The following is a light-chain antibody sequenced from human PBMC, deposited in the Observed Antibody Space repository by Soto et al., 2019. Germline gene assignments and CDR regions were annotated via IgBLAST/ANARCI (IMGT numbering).Light chain of an antibody. CDR1: QSVSSNY. J-gene: IGKJ1*01. V-gene: IGKV3-20*01. Sequence: EIVLTQSPGTLSLSPGERATLSCRASQSVSSNYLAWYQQKPGQAPRLRIYSAYGRATGIPDRFSGSGSGTDFRLTISRLEPEDFAVYFCQQYGSSPRTFGQGTKVEIK. CDR3: QQYGSSPRT. CDR2: SAY.